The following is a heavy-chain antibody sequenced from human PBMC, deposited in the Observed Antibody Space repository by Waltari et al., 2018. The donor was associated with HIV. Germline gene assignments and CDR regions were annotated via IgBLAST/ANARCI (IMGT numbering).Heavy chain of an antibody. V-gene: IGHV1-2*02. CDR2: INPNSGGT. Sequence: HWVRQAPGQGLEWMGWINPNSGGTNYAQKFQGRVTMTRDTSINTAYMELSRLRSDDTAVYYCARAQYYYDSSGYYYGDYGMDVWGQGTTVTVSS. D-gene: IGHD3-22*01. J-gene: IGHJ6*02. CDR3: ARAQYYYDSSGYYYGDYGMDV.